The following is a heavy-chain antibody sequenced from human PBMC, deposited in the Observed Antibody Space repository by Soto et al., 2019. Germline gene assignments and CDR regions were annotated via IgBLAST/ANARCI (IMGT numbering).Heavy chain of an antibody. J-gene: IGHJ4*02. D-gene: IGHD3-10*01. CDR2: IAGSGTTT. CDR1: GLTFNSFA. CDR3: AKRELWSQVDY. Sequence: GGSLRLSCAAPGLTFNSFAMSWVRQAPGKGLEWVSTIAGSGTTTYYADSVRGRFTISRDNSKNTMHLQMNSLSAADTAVYYCAKRELWSQVDYWGQGTLVTVS. V-gene: IGHV3-23*01.